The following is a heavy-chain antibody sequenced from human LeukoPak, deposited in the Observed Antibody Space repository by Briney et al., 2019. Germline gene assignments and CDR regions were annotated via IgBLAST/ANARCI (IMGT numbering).Heavy chain of an antibody. J-gene: IGHJ4*02. CDR1: GFTFSSYA. CDR3: AKESGGYCSGGSCVDFDY. CDR2: ISGSGGST. D-gene: IGHD2-15*01. V-gene: IGHV3-23*01. Sequence: GGALRLSCAASGFTFSSYAMSWVRPAPGRGREWVSAISGSGGSTYYADSVKGRFTISRDNSKNTLYLQMNNMRAEEMAVYYCAKESGGYCSGGSCVDFDYWGQGTLVTVSS.